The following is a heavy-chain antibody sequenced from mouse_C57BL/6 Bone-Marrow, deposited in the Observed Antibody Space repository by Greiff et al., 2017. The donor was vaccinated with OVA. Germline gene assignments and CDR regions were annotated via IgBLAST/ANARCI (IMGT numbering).Heavy chain of an antibody. D-gene: IGHD2-3*01. J-gene: IGHJ4*01. CDR3: ANGWLLLSNAMDY. CDR2: IDPANGNT. Sequence: VHVKQSVAELVRPGASVKLSCTASGFNIKNTYMHWVKQRPEQGLEWIGRIDPANGNTKYAPKFQGKATITADTSSNTAYLQLSSLTSEDTAIYYCANGWLLLSNAMDYWGQGTSVTVSS. CDR1: GFNIKNTY. V-gene: IGHV14-3*01.